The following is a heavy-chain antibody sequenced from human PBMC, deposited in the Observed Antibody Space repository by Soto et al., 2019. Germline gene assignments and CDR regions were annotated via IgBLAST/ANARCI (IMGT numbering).Heavy chain of an antibody. Sequence: GGSLRLSCAASGFTFDDYAMHWVRQAPGKGLEWVSGISWNSGSIGYADSVKGRFTISRDNAKNSLYLQMNSLRAEDTALYYCAKEAKPRGYQYYYYYYYMDVWGKGTTVTVSS. V-gene: IGHV3-9*01. D-gene: IGHD5-18*01. CDR3: AKEAKPRGYQYYYYYYYMDV. CDR1: GFTFDDYA. J-gene: IGHJ6*03. CDR2: ISWNSGSI.